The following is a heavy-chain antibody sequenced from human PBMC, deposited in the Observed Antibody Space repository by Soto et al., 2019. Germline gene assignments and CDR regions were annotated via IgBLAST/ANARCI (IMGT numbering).Heavy chain of an antibody. D-gene: IGHD2-8*01. CDR2: ISAYNGNT. CDR1: GYTFTSYG. Sequence: ASVKVSCKASGYTFTSYGISWVRQAPGQGLEWMGWISAYNGNTNYAQKLQGRVTMTTDTSTSTAYMELRSLTSDDTAVYYCARDPRSYCTNGVCNWFDPWGQGTPVTVSS. J-gene: IGHJ5*02. V-gene: IGHV1-18*01. CDR3: ARDPRSYCTNGVCNWFDP.